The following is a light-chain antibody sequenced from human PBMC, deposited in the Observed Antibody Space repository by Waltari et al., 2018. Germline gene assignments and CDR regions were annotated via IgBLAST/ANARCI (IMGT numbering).Light chain of an antibody. Sequence: IVLTQSPGTLSLSPGARATLACRASQRDGRSLAWYQQKPGPAPRLLIYDASRRATGIPDRFSGSGSGTDFSLTISRLEPEDFAVYYCQHYVRLPATFGQGTKVEI. CDR1: QRDGRS. V-gene: IGKV3-20*01. J-gene: IGKJ1*01. CDR2: DAS. CDR3: QHYVRLPAT.